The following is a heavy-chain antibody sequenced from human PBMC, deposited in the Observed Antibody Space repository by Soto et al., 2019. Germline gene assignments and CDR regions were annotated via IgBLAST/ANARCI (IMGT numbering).Heavy chain of an antibody. Sequence: GGSLRLSCAASGLTFSSYGMHWVRQAPGKGLEWVAVIWYDGSTTAYADSVKGRFTISRDNAKNMLYLQMNSLRTEDTAVYYCARAASGWTMTLDYWGQGTLVTVSS. CDR3: ARAASGWTMTLDY. D-gene: IGHD6-19*01. J-gene: IGHJ4*02. V-gene: IGHV3-33*01. CDR1: GLTFSSYG. CDR2: IWYDGSTT.